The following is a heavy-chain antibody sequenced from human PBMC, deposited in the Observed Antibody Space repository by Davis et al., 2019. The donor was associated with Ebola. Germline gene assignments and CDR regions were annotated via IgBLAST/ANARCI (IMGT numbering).Heavy chain of an antibody. CDR2: IKEDGSEK. Sequence: GESLKISCAASGFTFSSYWMSWVRQAPGTGLEWVANIKEDGSEKYYVEAVKSRFTISRDNAKNSLYLQMNSLRAEDTAVYYCARGGWDYWGQGTLVTVSS. J-gene: IGHJ4*02. CDR1: GFTFSSYW. CDR3: ARGGWDY. V-gene: IGHV3-7*01.